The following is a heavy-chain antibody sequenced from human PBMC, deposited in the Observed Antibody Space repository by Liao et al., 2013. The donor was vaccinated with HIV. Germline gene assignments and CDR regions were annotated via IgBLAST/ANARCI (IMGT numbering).Heavy chain of an antibody. CDR2: IYYSGST. Sequence: QVQLQESGPGLVKPSETLSLTCTVSGGSISSYYWSWIRQPPGKGLEWIGYIYYSGSTNYNPSLKSRVTISVDTSKNQFSLKLSSVTAADTAVYYCARGQVVIARGYWFDPWGQGTLVTVSS. V-gene: IGHV4-59*01. J-gene: IGHJ5*02. D-gene: IGHD2-21*01. CDR3: ARGQVVIARGYWFDP. CDR1: GGSISSYY.